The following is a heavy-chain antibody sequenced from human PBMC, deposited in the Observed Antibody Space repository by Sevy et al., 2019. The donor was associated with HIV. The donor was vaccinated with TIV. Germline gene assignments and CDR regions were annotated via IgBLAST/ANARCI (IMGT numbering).Heavy chain of an antibody. CDR2: IDPSDSYT. CDR1: GYSFTSYW. D-gene: IGHD2-15*01. J-gene: IGHJ4*02. V-gene: IGHV5-10-1*01. Sequence: GESLKISCKGSGYSFTSYWISWVRQMPGKGLEWMGRIDPSDSYTNYSPSFQGHVTISAAKSISTAYLQWSSLKASDTAMYYCATRFYCSGGSCYSGYFDYWGQGTLVTVSS. CDR3: ATRFYCSGGSCYSGYFDY.